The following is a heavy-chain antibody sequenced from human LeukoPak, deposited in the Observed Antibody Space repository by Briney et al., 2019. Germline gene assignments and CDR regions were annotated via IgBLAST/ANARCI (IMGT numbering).Heavy chain of an antibody. CDR2: INPNSGGT. Sequence: ASVKVSCKASGYTFTGYYMHWLRQAPGQGLEWMGWINPNSGGTNYAQKFQGRVTMTRDTSISTAYMELSRLRSDDTAVYYCARVVVVVAATREYYGMDVWGQGTTVTVSS. CDR3: ARVVVVVAATREYYGMDV. V-gene: IGHV1-2*02. J-gene: IGHJ6*02. D-gene: IGHD2-15*01. CDR1: GYTFTGYY.